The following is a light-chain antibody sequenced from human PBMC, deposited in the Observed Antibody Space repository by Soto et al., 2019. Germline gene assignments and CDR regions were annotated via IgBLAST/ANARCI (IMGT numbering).Light chain of an antibody. CDR1: QSVAYN. Sequence: EILMTQSPVTLSVSPGESATLSCRASQSVAYNLAWYQQKPGQAPRLLIYGASTRASDIPARFSGSGFGTEVTLTINSLQSEDFAVYYCQQYNDWPPYTFGQGTKLHI. CDR2: GAS. J-gene: IGKJ2*01. CDR3: QQYNDWPPYT. V-gene: IGKV3-15*01.